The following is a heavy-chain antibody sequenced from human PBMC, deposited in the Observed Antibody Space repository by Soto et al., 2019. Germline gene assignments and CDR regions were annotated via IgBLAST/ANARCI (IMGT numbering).Heavy chain of an antibody. CDR2: ISSGGSFI. D-gene: IGHD1-26*01. V-gene: IGHV3-21*06. CDR3: ARYSVGWYEY. CDR1: GFRFSDYT. Sequence: GGSLRLSCEASGFRFSDYTMSWVRQAPGKGLQWVSSISSGGSFIHVAESLKGRLTVSRDNAKNSVFLELSSLRAEDTAVYYCARYSVGWYEYWGQGTLFTVSS. J-gene: IGHJ5*01.